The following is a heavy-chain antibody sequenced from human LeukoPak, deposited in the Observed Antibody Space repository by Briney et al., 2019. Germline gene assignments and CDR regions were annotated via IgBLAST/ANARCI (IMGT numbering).Heavy chain of an antibody. CDR1: GYTLTELS. J-gene: IGHJ4*02. Sequence: ASVKVSCKVSGYTLTELSMHWVRQAPGKGLEWMGGFDPEDGETIYAQKFQGRVTMTEDTSTDTAYMELSSLRSEDTAVYYCATPKYDSSGYYFPYFDYWGQGTLVTVSS. CDR2: FDPEDGET. D-gene: IGHD3-22*01. V-gene: IGHV1-24*01. CDR3: ATPKYDSSGYYFPYFDY.